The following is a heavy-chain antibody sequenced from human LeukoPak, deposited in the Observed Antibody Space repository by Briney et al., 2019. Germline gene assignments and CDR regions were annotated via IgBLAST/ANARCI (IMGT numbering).Heavy chain of an antibody. D-gene: IGHD3-16*01. CDR1: GFTFSNYW. CDR3: ARDLGLYYYYMDV. J-gene: IGHJ6*03. CDR2: IKTDGSEK. V-gene: IGHV3-7*01. Sequence: GGSLRLSCEGSGFTFSNYWMGWVRQAPGKGLQWVANIKTDGSEKYYVDSVKGRFTISRDNAKNSLYLQMNSLRAEDTAVYYCARDLGLYYYYMDVWGKGTTVTVSS.